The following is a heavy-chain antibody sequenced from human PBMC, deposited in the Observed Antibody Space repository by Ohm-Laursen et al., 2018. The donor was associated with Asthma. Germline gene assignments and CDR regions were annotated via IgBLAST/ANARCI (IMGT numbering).Heavy chain of an antibody. D-gene: IGHD3-3*01. CDR3: ARAGVTFWRNVNWFDP. Sequence: SLRLSCAASGFTFSSYGMNWVRQAPGKGLEWVSSISSSSYIYYADSVKGRFTISRDNARNSLYLQMNSLRAEDTAVYYCARAGVTFWRNVNWFDPWGQGTLVTVSS. CDR2: ISSSSYI. CDR1: GFTFSSYG. V-gene: IGHV3-21*01. J-gene: IGHJ5*02.